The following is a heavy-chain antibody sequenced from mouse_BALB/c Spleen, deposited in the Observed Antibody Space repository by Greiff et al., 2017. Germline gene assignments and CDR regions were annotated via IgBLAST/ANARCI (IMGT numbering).Heavy chain of an antibody. CDR2: INPGSGGT. Sequence: VQLQQSGAELVRPGTSVKVSCKASGYAFTNYLIEWVKQRPGQGLEWIGVINPGSGGTNYNEKFKGKATLTADKSSSTAYMQLSSLTSDDSAVYFCARFCTTATYYYAMDYWGQGTSVTVSS. CDR1: GYAFTNYL. CDR3: ARFCTTATYYYAMDY. J-gene: IGHJ4*01. D-gene: IGHD1-2*01. V-gene: IGHV1-54*01.